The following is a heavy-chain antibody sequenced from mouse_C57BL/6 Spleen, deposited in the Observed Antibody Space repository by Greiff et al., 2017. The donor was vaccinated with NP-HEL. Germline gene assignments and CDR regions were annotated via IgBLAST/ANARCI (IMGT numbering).Heavy chain of an antibody. CDR1: GYSITSGYY. Sequence: DVKLQESGPGLVKPSQSLSLTCSVTGYSITSGYYWNWIRQFPGNKLEWMGYISYDGSNNYNPSLKNRISITRDTSKNQFFLKLNSVTTEDTATYYCARRGYYGSSYDYFDYWGQGTTLTVSS. CDR2: ISYDGSN. V-gene: IGHV3-6*01. J-gene: IGHJ2*01. CDR3: ARRGYYGSSYDYFDY. D-gene: IGHD1-1*01.